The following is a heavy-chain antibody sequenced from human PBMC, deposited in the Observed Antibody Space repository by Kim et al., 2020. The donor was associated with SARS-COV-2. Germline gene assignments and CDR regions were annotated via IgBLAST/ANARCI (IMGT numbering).Heavy chain of an antibody. D-gene: IGHD6-13*01. Sequence: AQKFQGRVTMTRDTSTSTVYMELSSLRSEDTAVYYCASVTSSWYKSFVYWGQGTLVTVSS. V-gene: IGHV1-46*01. J-gene: IGHJ4*02. CDR3: ASVTSSWYKSFVY.